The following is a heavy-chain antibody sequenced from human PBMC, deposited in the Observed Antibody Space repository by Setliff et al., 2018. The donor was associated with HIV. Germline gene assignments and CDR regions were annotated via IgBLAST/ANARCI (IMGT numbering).Heavy chain of an antibody. V-gene: IGHV3-7*01. CDR3: ARKLRPGHGVDV. D-gene: IGHD3-10*01. Sequence: GGSLRLSCAASRFDFNNYWMCWVRQAPGKGLEWVANIGQDGSEKNYVDSVKGRFTISRDNAKNSMDLLMNSLRAEDTAIYYCARKLRPGHGVDVWGQGTTVTVSS. CDR2: IGQDGSEK. J-gene: IGHJ6*02. CDR1: RFDFNNYW.